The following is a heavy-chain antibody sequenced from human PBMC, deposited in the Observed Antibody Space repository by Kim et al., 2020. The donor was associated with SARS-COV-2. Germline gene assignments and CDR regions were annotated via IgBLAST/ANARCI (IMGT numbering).Heavy chain of an antibody. J-gene: IGHJ1*01. CDR2: INHSGST. CDR1: GGSFSGYY. D-gene: IGHD2-2*01. V-gene: IGHV4-34*01. CDR3: ARGARIVVVPAAIKWELHGDTNIEYFQH. Sequence: SETLSLTCAVYGGSFSGYYWSWIRQPPGKGLEWIGEINHSGSTNYNPSLKSRVTISVDTSKNQFSLKLSSVTAADTAVYYCARGARIVVVPAAIKWELHGDTNIEYFQHWGQGTLVTVSS.